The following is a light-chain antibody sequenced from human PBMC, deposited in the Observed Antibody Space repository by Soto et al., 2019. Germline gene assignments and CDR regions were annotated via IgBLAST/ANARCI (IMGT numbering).Light chain of an antibody. CDR1: SSDVGIYNY. CDR2: EVS. Sequence: QSVLTQPASVSGSPGQSIAISCTGSSSDVGIYNYVSWYQQHPGKVPKLIIYEVSNRPSGVSNRFSGSKSGNTASLTISGLQAEGEADYYCSSYTSSSTYVFGTGTKVTVL. CDR3: SSYTSSSTYV. J-gene: IGLJ1*01. V-gene: IGLV2-14*01.